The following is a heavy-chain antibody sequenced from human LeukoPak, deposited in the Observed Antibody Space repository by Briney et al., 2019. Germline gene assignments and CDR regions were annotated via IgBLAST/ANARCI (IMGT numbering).Heavy chain of an antibody. D-gene: IGHD5-24*01. Sequence: GGSLRLSCAASGFTFSGSAMHWVRQASGKGLEWVGRIRSKANSYATAYAASVKGRFTISRDDSKNTAYLQMNSLKTEDTAVYYCTRHPGRDGYYYYGMDVWGQGTTVTVSS. CDR3: TRHPGRDGYYYYGMDV. CDR1: GFTFSGSA. V-gene: IGHV3-73*01. J-gene: IGHJ6*02. CDR2: IRSKANSYAT.